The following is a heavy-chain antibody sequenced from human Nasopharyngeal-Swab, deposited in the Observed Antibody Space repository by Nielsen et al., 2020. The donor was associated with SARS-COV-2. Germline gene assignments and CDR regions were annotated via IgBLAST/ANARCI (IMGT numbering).Heavy chain of an antibody. J-gene: IGHJ4*02. Sequence: WIRQPPGKGLERIGYIYYSGSTYYNPSLKSRVTISVDTSKNQFSLKLSSVTAADTAVYYCARGAIDYYDSSGYGDWGQGTLVTVSS. D-gene: IGHD3-22*01. CDR3: ARGAIDYYDSSGYGD. V-gene: IGHV4-31*02. CDR2: IYYSGST.